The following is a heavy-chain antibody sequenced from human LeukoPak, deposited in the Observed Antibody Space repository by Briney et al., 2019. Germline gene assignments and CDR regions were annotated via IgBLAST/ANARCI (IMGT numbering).Heavy chain of an antibody. V-gene: IGHV3-23*01. CDR1: GFTFSDYY. D-gene: IGHD4-17*01. J-gene: IGHJ4*02. CDR3: AKDPYGDYSI. CDR2: ISGSGGST. Sequence: GGSLRLSCAASGFTFSDYYMSWIRQAPGKGLEWVSAISGSGGSTYYADSVKGRFTISRDNSKNTLYLQMNSPRAEDTAVYYCAKDPYGDYSIWGQGTLVTVSS.